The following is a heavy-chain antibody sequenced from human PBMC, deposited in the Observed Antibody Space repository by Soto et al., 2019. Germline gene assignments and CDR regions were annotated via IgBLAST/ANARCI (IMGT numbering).Heavy chain of an antibody. CDR2: IYYSGST. D-gene: IGHD3-9*01. Sequence: PSETLSHTCTVSGGSISSSSYYWGWIRQPPGKGLEWIGSIYYSGSTYYNPSLKSRVTISVDTSKNQFSLKLSSVTAADTAVYYCALVGDILTGLGWFDPWGQGTLVTVSS. CDR1: GGSISSSSYY. J-gene: IGHJ5*02. CDR3: ALVGDILTGLGWFDP. V-gene: IGHV4-39*01.